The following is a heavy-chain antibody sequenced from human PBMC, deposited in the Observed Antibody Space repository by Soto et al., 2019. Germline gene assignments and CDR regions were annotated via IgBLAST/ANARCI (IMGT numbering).Heavy chain of an antibody. V-gene: IGHV4-4*07. CDR3: ARDKGVEAAGITWFDP. CDR2: IHSSGST. D-gene: IGHD6-13*01. Sequence: KTXETLSLTCTVSGASMNSYHWSWIRQPAGKGLEWIGHIHSSGSTNYNPSLKSRVTMSVDTSKNQFSLRLMSLTAADTAVYYCARDKGVEAAGITWFDPWGQGSLVTVSS. J-gene: IGHJ5*02. CDR1: GASMNSYH.